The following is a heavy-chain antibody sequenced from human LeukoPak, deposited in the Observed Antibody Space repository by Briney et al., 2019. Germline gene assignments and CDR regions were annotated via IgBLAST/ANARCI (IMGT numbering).Heavy chain of an antibody. J-gene: IGHJ4*02. CDR2: IYPRGST. CDR3: ASSQWVVPGSH. CDR1: GGSISSGSYS. Sequence: PSETLSLTCAVSGGSISSGSYSWSWIRQPPGKGLEWIGYIYPRGSTYYNPSLKSRVILSLDKSANQFSLKLTSVTAADTAVYYCASSQWVVPGSHWGQGALVIVSS. D-gene: IGHD6-19*01. V-gene: IGHV4-30-2*01.